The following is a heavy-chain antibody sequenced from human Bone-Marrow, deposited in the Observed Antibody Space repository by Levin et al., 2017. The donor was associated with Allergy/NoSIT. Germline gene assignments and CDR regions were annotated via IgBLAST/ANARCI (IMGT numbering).Heavy chain of an antibody. J-gene: IGHJ4*02. CDR2: INHSGST. CDR1: GSSISGNTYY. Sequence: MSSETLSLTCTVSGSSISGNTYYWGWIRQPPGKGLEWIGSINHSGSTYYNPSLKSRVTISVDTSKNQFSLKLSSVTAADTAVYYCARAGRYDYWGQGTLVTVSS. CDR3: ARAGRYDY. D-gene: IGHD3-9*01. V-gene: IGHV4-39*07.